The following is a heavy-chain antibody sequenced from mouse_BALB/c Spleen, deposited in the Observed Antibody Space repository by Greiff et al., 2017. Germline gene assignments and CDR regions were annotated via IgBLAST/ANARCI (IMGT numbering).Heavy chain of an antibody. CDR3: ARPTMITGFAY. Sequence: EVKLMESGAELVKPGASVKLSCTASGFNIKDTYMHWVKQRPEQGLEWIGRIDPANGNTKYDPKFQGKATITADTSSNTAYLQLSSLTSEDTAVYYCARPTMITGFAYWGQGTLVTVSA. CDR2: IDPANGNT. CDR1: GFNIKDTY. J-gene: IGHJ3*01. V-gene: IGHV14-3*02. D-gene: IGHD2-4*01.